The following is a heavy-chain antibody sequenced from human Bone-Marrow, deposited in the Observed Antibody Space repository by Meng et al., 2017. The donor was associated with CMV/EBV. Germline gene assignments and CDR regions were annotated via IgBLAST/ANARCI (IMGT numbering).Heavy chain of an antibody. D-gene: IGHD4-23*01. CDR2: INYDGTK. CDR3: ARVAMTTVVTPIFDY. V-gene: IGHV4-34*01. CDR1: GGSNRNYY. Sequence: SETLSLTCAVYGPGGSNRNYYWNWIRRPPGKGLEWIGEINYDGTKNYNPSLKSRVTISVDTSKNQFSLKLSSVTAADTAVYYCARVAMTTVVTPIFDYWGQGTLVTVSS. J-gene: IGHJ4*02.